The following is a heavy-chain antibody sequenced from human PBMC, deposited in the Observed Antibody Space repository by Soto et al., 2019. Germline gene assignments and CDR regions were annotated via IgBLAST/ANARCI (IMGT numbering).Heavy chain of an antibody. CDR1: GGSISSSSDY. CDR2: IYYSGST. J-gene: IGHJ3*02. Sequence: PSETLSLTCTVSGGSISSSSDYWGWIRQSPGKGLEWIGTIYYSGSTYYNPSLKSRVIISVDTSKNQFSLRLSSVTAADTAVYFCARDYDILTGYYRPDAFDIWGQGTMVTVSS. V-gene: IGHV4-39*02. D-gene: IGHD3-9*01. CDR3: ARDYDILTGYYRPDAFDI.